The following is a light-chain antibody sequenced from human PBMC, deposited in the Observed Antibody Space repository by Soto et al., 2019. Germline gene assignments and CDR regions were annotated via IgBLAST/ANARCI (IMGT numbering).Light chain of an antibody. CDR3: QKYSSVPV. Sequence: DIQMTQSPTSQSASVGDRVTITCRASQGIRNYVAWYQQIPGKAPKLLIYAASTLQSGVPSRFSGSGSGTDFTLTINGLQPEDVATYYCQKYSSVPVFGPGTKVEIK. V-gene: IGKV1-27*01. CDR2: AAS. J-gene: IGKJ3*01. CDR1: QGIRNY.